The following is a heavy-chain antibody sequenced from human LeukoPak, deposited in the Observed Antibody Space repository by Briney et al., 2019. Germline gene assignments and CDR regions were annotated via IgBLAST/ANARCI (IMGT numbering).Heavy chain of an antibody. CDR1: GFIFSYYG. D-gene: IGHD3-22*01. CDR3: ARGQVVMGSYYFDY. J-gene: IGHJ4*02. V-gene: IGHV3-33*01. Sequence: GGSLRLSCAASGFIFSYYGMHWVRQAPGKGLEWVAVIWYDGSNRYYADSLKGRFTISRDNSKNTLYLQMNSLTADDTAVYYCARGQVVMGSYYFDYWGQGTLVTVSS. CDR2: IWYDGSNR.